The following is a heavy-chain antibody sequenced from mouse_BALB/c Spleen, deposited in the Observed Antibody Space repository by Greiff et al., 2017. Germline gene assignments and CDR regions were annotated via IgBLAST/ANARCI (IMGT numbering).Heavy chain of an antibody. V-gene: IGHV1-20*01. CDR2: INPYNGDT. J-gene: IGHJ4*01. Sequence: GRINPYNGDTFYNQKFKGKATLTVDKSSSTAHMELRSLTSEDSAVYYCAREGDGNYGAMDYWGQGTSVTVSS. D-gene: IGHD2-1*01. CDR3: AREGDGNYGAMDY.